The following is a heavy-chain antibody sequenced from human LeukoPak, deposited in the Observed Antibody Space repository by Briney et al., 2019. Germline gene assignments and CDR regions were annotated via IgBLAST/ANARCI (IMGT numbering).Heavy chain of an antibody. D-gene: IGHD2-2*01. V-gene: IGHV3-33*01. Sequence: GGSLRLSCAASGFTFSSYGMHWVRQTPGKGLEWVAVIWYDGSNKYYADSVKGRFTISRDNSKNTLYLQMNSLRAEDTALYYCARASPVPGATHYGVDVWGQGTTVTVSS. CDR3: ARASPVPGATHYGVDV. J-gene: IGHJ6*02. CDR1: GFTFSSYG. CDR2: IWYDGSNK.